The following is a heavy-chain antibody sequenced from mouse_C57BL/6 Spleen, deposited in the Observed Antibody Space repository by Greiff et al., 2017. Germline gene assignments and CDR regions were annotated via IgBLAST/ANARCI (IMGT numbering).Heavy chain of an antibody. CDR1: GYTFTSYW. Sequence: VQLKQPGAELVRPGSSVKLSCKASGYTFTSYWMHWVKQRPIQGLEWIGNIDPSDSETHYNQKFKDKATLTVDKSSSTAYMQLSSLTSEDSAVYYCARRELGALLGYFDVWGTGTTVTVSS. V-gene: IGHV1-52*01. J-gene: IGHJ1*03. CDR3: ARRELGALLGYFDV. CDR2: IDPSDSET. D-gene: IGHD4-1*01.